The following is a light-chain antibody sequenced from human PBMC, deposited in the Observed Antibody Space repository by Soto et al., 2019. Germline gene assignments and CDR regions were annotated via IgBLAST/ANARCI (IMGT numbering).Light chain of an antibody. Sequence: DIQMTQSPSSLSAYVGHRVTITCRASQGIGNYLAWYQQKPGRVPKLLIYSASTLHSGVPSRFRGSGSGTDFTLTISSLQPEDVATYYCHKYNRAPHTFGPGTKVDIK. CDR1: QGIGNY. J-gene: IGKJ3*01. V-gene: IGKV1-27*01. CDR3: HKYNRAPHT. CDR2: SAS.